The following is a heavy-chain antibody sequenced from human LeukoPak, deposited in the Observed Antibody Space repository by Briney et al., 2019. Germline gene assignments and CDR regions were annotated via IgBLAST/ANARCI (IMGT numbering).Heavy chain of an antibody. V-gene: IGHV4-34*01. CDR2: INHSGST. Sequence: SETLSLTCAVYGGSFSGYYWSWIRQPPGKGLEWIGEINHSGSTNYNPSLKSRVTILVDTSKNQFSLKLSSVTAADTAVYYCARGVWYYYYYYYYMDVWGKGTTVTVSS. D-gene: IGHD6-13*01. CDR3: ARGVWYYYYYYYYMDV. J-gene: IGHJ6*03. CDR1: GGSFSGYY.